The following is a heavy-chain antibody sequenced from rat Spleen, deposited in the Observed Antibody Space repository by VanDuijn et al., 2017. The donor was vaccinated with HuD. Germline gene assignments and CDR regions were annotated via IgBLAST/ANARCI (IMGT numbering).Heavy chain of an antibody. D-gene: IGHD1-9*01. CDR1: GFTFSDYN. J-gene: IGHJ2*01. V-gene: IGHV5S10*01. CDR2: IIYDGSRT. Sequence: EVQLVESGGGLVRPGRSLKLSCAASGFTFSDYNMAWVRQAPKKGLEWVATIIYDGSRTYYRDSVKGRFTISRDNAKSTLSLQMDSLRSEDTATYYCARRHYGYTDYFDYWGQGVMVTVSS. CDR3: ARRHYGYTDYFDY.